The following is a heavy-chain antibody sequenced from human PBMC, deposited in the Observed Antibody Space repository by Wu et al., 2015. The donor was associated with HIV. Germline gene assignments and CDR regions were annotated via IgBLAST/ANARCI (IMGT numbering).Heavy chain of an antibody. Sequence: QGRLKQFGPQVKKPGAFVTVSCVASDYTFVNYFINWVRHIPGKGFEWMGWISAYNGNTNYAQKLQGRVTMTTDTSTSTAYMELRSLRSDDTAVYYCARDGIAAAGTNDYWGQGTLVTVSS. D-gene: IGHD6-13*01. CDR3: ARDGIAAAGTNDY. V-gene: IGHV1-18*04. CDR1: DYTFVNYF. CDR2: ISAYNGNT. J-gene: IGHJ4*02.